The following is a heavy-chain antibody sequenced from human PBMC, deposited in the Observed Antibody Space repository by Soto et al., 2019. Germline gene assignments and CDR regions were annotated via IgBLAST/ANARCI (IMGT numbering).Heavy chain of an antibody. CDR2: TYYRSKWYN. D-gene: IGHD6-13*01. V-gene: IGHV6-1*01. CDR1: GDSVSSNSAA. J-gene: IGHJ6*03. Sequence: SQTLSLTCAISGDSVSSNSAAWNWIRQSPSRGLEWLGRTYYRSKWYNDYAVSVKSRITINPDTSKNQFSLQLNSVTPEDTAVYYCARGRGSAGRMDYYYMDVWGKGTTVTVSS. CDR3: ARGRGSAGRMDYYYMDV.